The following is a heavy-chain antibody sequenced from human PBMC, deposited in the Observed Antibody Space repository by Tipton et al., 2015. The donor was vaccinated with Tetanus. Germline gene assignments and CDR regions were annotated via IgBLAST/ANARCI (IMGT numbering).Heavy chain of an antibody. D-gene: IGHD3-3*01. CDR1: GFTFSSYA. V-gene: IGHV3-23*01. Sequence: SLRLSCSASGFTFSSYAMSWIRQAPGKGLEWLSSLSENGANTFYADSVKARFTISRDNSKNTLFPQMSSLGADDTAVYYCAKRDNNDYYTGRDVFDVWGQGTMVTVSS. CDR2: LSENGANT. J-gene: IGHJ3*01. CDR3: AKRDNNDYYTGRDVFDV.